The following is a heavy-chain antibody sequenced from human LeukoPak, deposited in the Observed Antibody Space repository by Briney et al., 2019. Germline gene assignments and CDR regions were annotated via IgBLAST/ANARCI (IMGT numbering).Heavy chain of an antibody. D-gene: IGHD2-21*02. CDR2: ISNSGTT. J-gene: IGHJ3*02. CDR1: GDSVTSGGYL. V-gene: IGHV4-31*03. CDR3: ARDVVVTSSPDAFDI. Sequence: SETLSLTCTISGDSVTSGGYLWTWIRQHPGKGLDWIGYISNSGTTSYNPSLRSRVSISVDTSNNQFSLRLSSVTAADTAVYYCARDVVVTSSPDAFDIWGQGTMVTVSS.